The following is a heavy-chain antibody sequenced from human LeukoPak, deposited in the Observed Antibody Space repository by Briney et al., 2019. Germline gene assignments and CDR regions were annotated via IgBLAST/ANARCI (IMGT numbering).Heavy chain of an antibody. V-gene: IGHV3-7*04. J-gene: IGHJ4*02. CDR3: TRVGYIDEGIDY. D-gene: IGHD5-24*01. CDR2: IRQDGSER. Sequence: GGSLRLSCAASGFSFSSYWMSWVRQAPGKGLEWVATIRQDGSERHSVDFVEGRFTISRDNAQNSLYLQMNSLRAEDTAIYYCTRVGYIDEGIDYWGQGTLVTVSS. CDR1: GFSFSSYW.